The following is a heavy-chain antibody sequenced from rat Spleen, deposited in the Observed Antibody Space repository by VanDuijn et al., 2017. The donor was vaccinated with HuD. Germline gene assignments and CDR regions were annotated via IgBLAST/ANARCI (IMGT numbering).Heavy chain of an antibody. Sequence: EVQLQESGPGLVKPSQSLSLTCSVTGYSITSTYWGWIRKFPGNKMEWMGYISYSGSNTHKPTLKSRISITRDTSKYQFFLQLNSVTTEDTATYYCARWDFSSYPDYWGQGVMVTVSS. J-gene: IGHJ2*01. CDR1: GYSITSTY. D-gene: IGHD1-8*01. V-gene: IGHV3-1*01. CDR2: ISYSGSN. CDR3: ARWDFSSYPDY.